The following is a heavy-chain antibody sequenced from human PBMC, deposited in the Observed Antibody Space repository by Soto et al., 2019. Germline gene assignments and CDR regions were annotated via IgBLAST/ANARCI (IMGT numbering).Heavy chain of an antibody. CDR3: ASQLQGSRRKYYFQF. J-gene: IGHJ4*02. D-gene: IGHD1-26*01. CDR1: GFNFSDFY. Sequence: PGGSLRLSCAASGFNFSDFYISWIRQAPGKGLEWVSFISATGETIYYAESVKGRFTISRDNAQKSLVLQMNSLRDEDTAIYYCASQLQGSRRKYYFQFWGQGTLVTVSS. V-gene: IGHV3-11*01. CDR2: ISATGETI.